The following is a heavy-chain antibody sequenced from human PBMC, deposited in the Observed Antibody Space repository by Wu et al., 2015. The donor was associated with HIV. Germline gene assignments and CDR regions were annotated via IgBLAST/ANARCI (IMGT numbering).Heavy chain of an antibody. Sequence: QVQLVQSGAEVKKPGSSVNVSCQAFGGTFSGYAVNWVRQAPGQGLEWMGGIIPVFGTTSYAQKFRGRVTITTDASTNTAYMELTGLRSADTAVYYCAGGILVRGSERWFDPWGQGTLVTGLL. D-gene: IGHD1-1*01. V-gene: IGHV1-69*05. J-gene: IGHJ5*02. CDR3: AGGILVRGSERWFDP. CDR1: GGTFSGYA. CDR2: IIPVFGTT.